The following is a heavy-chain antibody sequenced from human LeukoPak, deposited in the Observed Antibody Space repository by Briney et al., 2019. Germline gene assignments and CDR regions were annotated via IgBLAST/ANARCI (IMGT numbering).Heavy chain of an antibody. CDR3: ATPADIVVVPAAIVPPLLDY. D-gene: IGHD2-2*02. CDR1: GGSISSSSYY. V-gene: IGHV4-39*01. Sequence: PSETLSLTCTVSGGSISSSSYYWGWIRQPPGKGLEWIGSIYYSGSTYYNPSLKSRVTISVDTSKNQFSLKLSSVTAADTAVYYCATPADIVVVPAAIVPPLLDYWGQGTLVTVSS. J-gene: IGHJ4*02. CDR2: IYYSGST.